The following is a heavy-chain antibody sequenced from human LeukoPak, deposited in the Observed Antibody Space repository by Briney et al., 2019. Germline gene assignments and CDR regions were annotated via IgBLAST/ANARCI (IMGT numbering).Heavy chain of an antibody. CDR3: GRDTVGYGGAFDI. CDR1: GFTFSSYN. CDR2: ISYDGSNK. V-gene: IGHV3-30-3*01. Sequence: GGSLRLSCVASGFTFSSYNMHWVRQAPGKGLEWVAVISYDGSNKYYADSVKGRSTISRDNSKNTLYLQVNSPRPEDTAVDYCGRDTVGYGGAFDIWGQGTMVTVSS. J-gene: IGHJ3*02. D-gene: IGHD5-18*01.